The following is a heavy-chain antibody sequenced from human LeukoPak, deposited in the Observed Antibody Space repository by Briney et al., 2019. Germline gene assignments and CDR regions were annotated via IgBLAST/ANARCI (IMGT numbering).Heavy chain of an antibody. D-gene: IGHD3-10*01. CDR2: IYYSGNT. Sequence: SETLSLTCTVSGDSISSYYWSWIRQPPGKGLKWIGYIYYSGNTNYNPSLKSRVTMSVDTSKNQFSLKLSSVTAADTAVYYCARDEYYYGSGSYLYYMDVWGKGTTVTISS. V-gene: IGHV4-59*12. CDR3: ARDEYYYGSGSYLYYMDV. CDR1: GDSISSYY. J-gene: IGHJ6*03.